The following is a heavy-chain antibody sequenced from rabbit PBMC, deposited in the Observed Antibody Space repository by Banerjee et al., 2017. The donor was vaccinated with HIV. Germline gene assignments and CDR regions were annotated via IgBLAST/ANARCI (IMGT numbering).Heavy chain of an antibody. Sequence: QEQLEESGGGLVKPEGFLTLTCKASGFSCSNNYVRCWVPRAPGKGLEWIACTNTSSGNNVYAGKAKGRFTKSKTTSATVTLQMPTLTAAATDSYFCARATSAWSDYFNLWGPGTLVTVS. CDR2: TNTSSGNN. V-gene: IGHV1S45*01. CDR3: ARATSAWSDYFNL. D-gene: IGHD4-1*01. J-gene: IGHJ4*01. CDR1: GFSCSNNYV.